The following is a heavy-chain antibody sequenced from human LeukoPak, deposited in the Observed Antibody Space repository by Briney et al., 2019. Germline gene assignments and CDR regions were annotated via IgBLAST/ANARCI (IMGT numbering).Heavy chain of an antibody. J-gene: IGHJ6*02. CDR2: ISGSGDRI. CDR1: GFTFSTYA. CDR3: AKVRPPYFDWLTDYAMDV. Sequence: GGSLGLSCAASGFTFSTYAMTWVRQLPGKGLEWVSAISGSGDRIYYADSVKGHFTISRDNSRNTVYLQTTSLRVDDTAVYYCAKVRPPYFDWLTDYAMDVWGQGTTVTVSS. V-gene: IGHV3-23*01. D-gene: IGHD3-9*01.